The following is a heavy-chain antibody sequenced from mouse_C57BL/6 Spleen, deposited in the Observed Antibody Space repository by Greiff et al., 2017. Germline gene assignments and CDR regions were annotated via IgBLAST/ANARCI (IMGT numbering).Heavy chain of an antibody. J-gene: IGHJ3*01. CDR1: GYTFTSYG. CDR2: INPRSGNT. CDR3: ARGCLAY. D-gene: IGHD3-3*01. V-gene: IGHV1-81*01. Sequence: VQLQQSGAELARPGASVKLSCKASGYTFTSYGISWVKQRTGQGLEWIGEINPRSGNTYYNEKFKGKATLTADKSSSKAYMELRSLKSEDSAVYFCARGCLAYWGQGTLVTVSA.